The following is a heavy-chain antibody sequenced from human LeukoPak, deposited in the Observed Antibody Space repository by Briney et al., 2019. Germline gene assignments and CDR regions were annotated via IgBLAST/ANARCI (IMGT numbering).Heavy chain of an antibody. D-gene: IGHD6-19*01. Sequence: GGSLGLSCAASGFTFSLYGMNWVRQAPGKGLEYVSAITGNGGSTYYADSVKGRFTISRDNSKNTLYLQMGSLRTEDMAVYYCARIWQWLALDYWGQGTLVTVSS. CDR2: ITGNGGST. V-gene: IGHV3-64*02. J-gene: IGHJ4*02. CDR1: GFTFSLYG. CDR3: ARIWQWLALDY.